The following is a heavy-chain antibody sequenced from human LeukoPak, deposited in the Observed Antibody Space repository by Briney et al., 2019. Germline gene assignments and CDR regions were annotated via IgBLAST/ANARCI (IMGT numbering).Heavy chain of an antibody. J-gene: IGHJ6*03. CDR3: ARVRGPTLKTCYMDV. V-gene: IGHV3-48*04. Sequence: GGSLRLSCAASGFTFTEYSIIWVRQAPGKGLEWVSFISDISERNSTIHHADSVNGRFTISRDNADRSVYLQMNSLRADDTAVYYCARVRGPTLKTCYMDVWGTGTTVTVSS. CDR2: ISDISERNSTI. CDR1: GFTFTEYS. D-gene: IGHD3-10*01.